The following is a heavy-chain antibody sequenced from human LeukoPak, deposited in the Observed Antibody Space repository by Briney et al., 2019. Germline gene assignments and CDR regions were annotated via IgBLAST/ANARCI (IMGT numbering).Heavy chain of an antibody. CDR1: GFTFSSYS. Sequence: PGGSLRLSCAASGFTFSSYSMSWVRQAGGKGWEWVSAISSGGGSTDYTDSVKARFTISRDNSKNTLYLQMNSLRAEDTAVYYCAKKMSITAASHVDYWGQGTLVTVSS. CDR3: AKKMSITAASHVDY. D-gene: IGHD1-20*01. J-gene: IGHJ4*02. CDR2: ISSGGGST. V-gene: IGHV3-23*01.